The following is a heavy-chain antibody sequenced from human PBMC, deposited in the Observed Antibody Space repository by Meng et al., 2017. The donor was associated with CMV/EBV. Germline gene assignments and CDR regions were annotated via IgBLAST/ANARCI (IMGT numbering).Heavy chain of an antibody. V-gene: IGHV3-21*01. CDR3: ARDVSPRSSAYFAIYYFYALDV. Sequence: GESLKISCAASGFTFNSYSMNWVRQAPGKGLEWVSSISSSGTYIYYADSVKGRFTISRDNAQISLYLQMNSLRAEDTAVYYCARDVSPRSSAYFAIYYFYALDVWGQGTTVTVSS. CDR1: GFTFNSYS. D-gene: IGHD2-21*01. J-gene: IGHJ6*02. CDR2: ISSSGTYI.